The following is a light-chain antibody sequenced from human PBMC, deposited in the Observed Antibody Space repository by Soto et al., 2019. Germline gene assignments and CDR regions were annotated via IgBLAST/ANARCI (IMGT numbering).Light chain of an antibody. CDR3: QQRSDWPIT. CDR2: DVS. CDR1: QSVSSS. V-gene: IGKV3-11*01. J-gene: IGKJ5*01. Sequence: EVVLTQSPSTLSWSAGERATLSCRASQSVSSSLAWYHQKPGQAPRLLIFDVSNRASGIPARFSGSRSETDFNLTISSLETEDFAVYYCQQRSDWPITFGQGTRLEIK.